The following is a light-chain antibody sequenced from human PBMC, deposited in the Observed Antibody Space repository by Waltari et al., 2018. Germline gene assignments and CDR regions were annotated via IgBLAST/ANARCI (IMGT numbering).Light chain of an antibody. V-gene: IGKV3-20*01. CDR1: QSVNRA. J-gene: IGKJ1*01. CDR2: GAS. CDR3: QHYVRLPAT. Sequence: EIVLTQSPGSLSSSPGERVTLSCRASQSVNRALAWYQQKPGQAPRLLIVGASNRATGIPDRFSGSGSETDFSLTISRLEPEDFAVYYCQHYVRLPATFGRGTKVEIK.